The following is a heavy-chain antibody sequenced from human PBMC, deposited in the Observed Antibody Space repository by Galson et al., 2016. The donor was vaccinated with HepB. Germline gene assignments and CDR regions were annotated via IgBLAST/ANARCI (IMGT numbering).Heavy chain of an antibody. J-gene: IGHJ5*02. CDR3: VQSSGFNWFDP. CDR1: GGSISSTNW. CDR2: IYHSGTT. Sequence: CTVSGGSISSTNWWSWVRQPPGKGLEWIGEIYHSGTTNYNPSHTSRVTISVDKSKNQFSLILNSVTAGDTAVYFCVQSSGFNWFDPWGQGTLVTVSS. D-gene: IGHD6-19*01. V-gene: IGHV4-4*01.